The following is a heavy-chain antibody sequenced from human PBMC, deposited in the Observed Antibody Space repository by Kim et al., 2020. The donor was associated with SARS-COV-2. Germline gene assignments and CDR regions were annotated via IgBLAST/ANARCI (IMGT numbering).Heavy chain of an antibody. CDR2: MSYDGTYK. CDR1: GFTFSIYG. D-gene: IGHD2-2*01. J-gene: IGHJ4*02. CDR3: ARDPGYCSTTSCYGGVRGFDS. V-gene: IGHV3-33*05. Sequence: GGSLRLSCAASGFTFSIYGMHWVRQAPGKGLEWVTFMSYDGTYKFYADSVKGRFTISRDNSKNTVYLQMDGLRAEDTALYYCARDPGYCSTTSCYGGVRGFDSWGQGTLVTVSS.